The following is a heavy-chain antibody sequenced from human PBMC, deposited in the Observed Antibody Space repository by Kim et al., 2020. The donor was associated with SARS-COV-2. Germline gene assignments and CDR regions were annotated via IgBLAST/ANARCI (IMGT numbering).Heavy chain of an antibody. CDR3: ARGLGGDRWDPDYFDY. V-gene: IGHV5-10-1*01. D-gene: IGHD3-16*01. J-gene: IGHJ4*02. Sequence: GESLKISCKGSGYSFTSYWISWVRQMPGKGLEWMGRIDPSDSYTNYSPSFQGHVTISADKSISTAYLQWSSLKASDTAIYYCARGLGGDRWDPDYFDYWGQGTLVTVSS. CDR1: GYSFTSYW. CDR2: IDPSDSYT.